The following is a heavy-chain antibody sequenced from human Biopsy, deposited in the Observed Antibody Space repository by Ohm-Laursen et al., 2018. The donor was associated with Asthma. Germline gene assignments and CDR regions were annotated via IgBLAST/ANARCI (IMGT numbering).Heavy chain of an antibody. D-gene: IGHD2-15*01. J-gene: IGHJ6*02. V-gene: IGHV1-69*13. Sequence: SVKVSCKAPGGTFSNFAISWVRQAPGQGLEWLGGIMTVFGTTNYAQKFQGRVTITADESKSTAYMEVTNLRSEDTDIYYCARCQVGHSWWWSLLLKKIYYSGMDVWGQGTAVTVSS. CDR3: ARCQVGHSWWWSLLLKKIYYSGMDV. CDR2: IMTVFGTT. CDR1: GGTFSNFA.